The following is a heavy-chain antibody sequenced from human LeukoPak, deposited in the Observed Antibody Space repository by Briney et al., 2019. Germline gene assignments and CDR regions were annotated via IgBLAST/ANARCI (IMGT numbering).Heavy chain of an antibody. V-gene: IGHV1-18*01. CDR1: GFTLRSYG. D-gene: IGHD4-17*01. J-gene: IGHJ4*02. Sequence: GASVKVSCMASGFTLRSYGISWVRQAPGQGPEWMGWVGGYNGKTSYSEKFQGRVSMTTDSSTSTTYMELRSLRSDDTAVYYCAKDLVGYGDYAYYFDTWGQGTLVTVSS. CDR2: VGGYNGKT. CDR3: AKDLVGYGDYAYYFDT.